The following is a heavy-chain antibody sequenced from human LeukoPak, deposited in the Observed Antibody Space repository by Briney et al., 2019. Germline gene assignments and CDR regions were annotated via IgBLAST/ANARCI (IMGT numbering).Heavy chain of an antibody. Sequence: ASVTVSCKASGYTFTSYYMHWVRQAPGQGLEWMGIINPSGGSTSYAQKFQGRVTMTRDTSTSTVYMELSSLRSEDTAVYYRARAGNYYDSSGYSNFDYWGQGTLVTVSS. D-gene: IGHD3-22*01. CDR1: GYTFTSYY. CDR3: ARAGNYYDSSGYSNFDY. V-gene: IGHV1-46*01. J-gene: IGHJ4*02. CDR2: INPSGGST.